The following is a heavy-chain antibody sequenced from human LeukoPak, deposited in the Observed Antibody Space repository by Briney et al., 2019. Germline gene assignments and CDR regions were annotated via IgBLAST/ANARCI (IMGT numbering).Heavy chain of an antibody. CDR3: ARDAMVRGIPDY. Sequence: SETLSLTCTVSGGSISSGGYYWSWIRQHPGKGLEWIGYIYYSGSTYYNPSLKSRVTISVDTSKNQFSLKLSSVTAADTAVYYCARDAMVRGIPDYWGQGTLVTVSS. CDR1: GGSISSGGYY. J-gene: IGHJ4*02. D-gene: IGHD3-10*01. V-gene: IGHV4-31*03. CDR2: IYYSGST.